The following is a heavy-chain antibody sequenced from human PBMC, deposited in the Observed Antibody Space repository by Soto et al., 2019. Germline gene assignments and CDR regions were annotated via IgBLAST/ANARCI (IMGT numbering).Heavy chain of an antibody. CDR1: GGTISRYY. D-gene: IGHD2-21*02. J-gene: IGHJ6*02. Sequence: QVQLQESGPGLVKPSETLSLTCTVSGGTISRYYWSWIRQPPGKGLEWIGYMYNTGSTVYNPTFKSRVTISVDTSKNQFSLKLNSVTAADTAVYYCARDLSGYCGTDCYPLDVWGQGTTVTVSS. CDR2: MYNTGST. CDR3: ARDLSGYCGTDCYPLDV. V-gene: IGHV4-59*01.